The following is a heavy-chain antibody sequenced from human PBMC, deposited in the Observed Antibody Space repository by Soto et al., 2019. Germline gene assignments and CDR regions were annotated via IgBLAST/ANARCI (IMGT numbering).Heavy chain of an antibody. J-gene: IGHJ4*02. D-gene: IGHD1-26*01. CDR3: AREMAGWEPLSD. V-gene: IGHV1-3*01. CDR2: IFPGNGNT. Sequence: QIQLVQSGAVVKKPGASVTVSCKASGYTFTAHTLHWVRQAPGQRLEWMGWIFPGNGNTRYSQNLQDRVTIGSHTCATTAYMELSSLGSEDTAVYCCAREMAGWEPLSDWGQGSLVIVSS. CDR1: GYTFTAHT.